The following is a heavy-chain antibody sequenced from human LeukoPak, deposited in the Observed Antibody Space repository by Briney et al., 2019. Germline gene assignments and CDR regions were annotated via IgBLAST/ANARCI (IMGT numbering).Heavy chain of an antibody. CDR1: GDSVSSNSAA. Sequence: SQTLSLTWAISGDSVSSNSAAWNWIRQSPSRGLEWLGRTYYRSKWYNDYAVSVKSRITINPDTSKNQFSPQLNSVTPEDTAVYYCAREGEQLVPYYYYGMDVWGQGTTVTVSS. V-gene: IGHV6-1*01. D-gene: IGHD6-6*01. J-gene: IGHJ6*02. CDR2: TYYRSKWYN. CDR3: AREGEQLVPYYYYGMDV.